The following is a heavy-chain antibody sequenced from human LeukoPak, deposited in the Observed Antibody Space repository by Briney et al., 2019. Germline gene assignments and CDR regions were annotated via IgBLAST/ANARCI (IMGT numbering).Heavy chain of an antibody. CDR3: AKWDMTTVTKDPSHFDS. CDR1: GFTLSSYP. CDR2: ISGNGGST. V-gene: IGHV3-23*01. J-gene: IGHJ4*02. Sequence: GGSLRLSWAASGFTLSSYPMSGVRQAPGKGLEWVSAISGNGGSTYYADAVKGRFTISRDHTKNTLYLQRNGLSSEDRAVYYCAKWDMTTVTKDPSHFDSWGQGDLVTVSS. D-gene: IGHD4-17*01.